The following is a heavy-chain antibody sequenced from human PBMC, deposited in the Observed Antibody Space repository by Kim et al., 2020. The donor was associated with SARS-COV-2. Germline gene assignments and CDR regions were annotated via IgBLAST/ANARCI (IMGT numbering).Heavy chain of an antibody. D-gene: IGHD1-26*01. Sequence: GGSLRLSCAASGFPFNNYAMHWVRQAPGKGLEWVAVISYDGTNKYYADSVKGRFTISRDNSKNTLYLRMNSLTTEYTALYYCARGGSGLVGVTWTDVFDFWGQGTMVTVSS. CDR3: ARGGSGLVGVTWTDVFDF. CDR1: GFPFNNYA. J-gene: IGHJ3*01. V-gene: IGHV3-30-3*01. CDR2: ISYDGTNK.